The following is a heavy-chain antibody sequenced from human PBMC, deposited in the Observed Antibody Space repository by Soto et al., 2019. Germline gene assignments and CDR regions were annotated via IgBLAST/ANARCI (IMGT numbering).Heavy chain of an antibody. Sequence: SETLSLTCAVSGYSISSGFSWGWIRQPPGKGLEWIGSIDHSGSTHYNASLKIRLSISLDTSKNQFSLKLRSVTAADTALYYCARDWGSGYYHFEPWGQGTLVTVSS. CDR3: ARDWGSGYYHFEP. V-gene: IGHV4-38-2*02. CDR2: IDHSGST. D-gene: IGHD5-12*01. J-gene: IGHJ5*02. CDR1: GYSISSGFS.